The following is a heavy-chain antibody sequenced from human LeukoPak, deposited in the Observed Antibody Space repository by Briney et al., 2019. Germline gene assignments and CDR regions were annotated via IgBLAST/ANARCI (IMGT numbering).Heavy chain of an antibody. CDR2: IGSTTYT. CDR1: GFTFSVYS. D-gene: IGHD6-19*01. CDR3: ARDGSGWSRDV. Sequence: GGPLRLSCAASGFTFSVYSMSWIRQAPEKGLEWVSSIGSTTYTYYADSVKGRFTISRDNSKNSLYLQMNSLTAEDTALYYCARDGSGWSRDVWGQGTTVTVSS. J-gene: IGHJ6*02. V-gene: IGHV3-21*01.